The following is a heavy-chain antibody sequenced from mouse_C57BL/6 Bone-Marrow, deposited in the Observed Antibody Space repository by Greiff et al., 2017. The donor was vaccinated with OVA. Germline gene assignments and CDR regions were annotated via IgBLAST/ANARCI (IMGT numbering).Heavy chain of an antibody. CDR1: GYTFTSYW. Sequence: QVQLQQPGAELVKPGASVKLSCKASGYTFTSYWMHWVKQRPGQGLEWIGMIHPNSGSTNYNEKFKSKATLTVHKSSSTAYMQLSSLTSEDSAVYYCARSQLGFFDYWGQGTTLTVSS. D-gene: IGHD4-1*02. V-gene: IGHV1-64*01. J-gene: IGHJ2*01. CDR2: IHPNSGST. CDR3: ARSQLGFFDY.